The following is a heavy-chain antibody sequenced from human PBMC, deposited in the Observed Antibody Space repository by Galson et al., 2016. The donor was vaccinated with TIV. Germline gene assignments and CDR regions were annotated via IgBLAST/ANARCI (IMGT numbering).Heavy chain of an antibody. Sequence: SVKVSCKASGYMFTDYFIHWVRQAPGQGLEWMGCINPNTGGTDYAQKSQGRVTMTSDRSISTAYMEPNRLKSDDTAVYYCARVYGYDYGDSWVQGTLVTVSS. V-gene: IGHV1-2*02. CDR1: GYMFTDYF. J-gene: IGHJ4*02. D-gene: IGHD5-24*01. CDR2: INPNTGGT. CDR3: ARVYGYDYGDS.